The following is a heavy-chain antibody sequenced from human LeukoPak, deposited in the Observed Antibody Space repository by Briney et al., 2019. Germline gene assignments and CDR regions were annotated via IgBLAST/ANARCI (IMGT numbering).Heavy chain of an antibody. D-gene: IGHD6-13*01. CDR2: IIPILGIA. CDR1: GGTFSSYA. J-gene: IGHJ6*02. Sequence: ASVKVSCKASGGTFSSYAISWVRQAPGQGLEWMGRIIPILGIANYAQKFQGRVTITADKSTSTAYMELSSLRSEDTAVYYCARYSSSWYYYYYGMDVWGQGTTVTVSS. CDR3: ARYSSSWYYYYYGMDV. V-gene: IGHV1-69*04.